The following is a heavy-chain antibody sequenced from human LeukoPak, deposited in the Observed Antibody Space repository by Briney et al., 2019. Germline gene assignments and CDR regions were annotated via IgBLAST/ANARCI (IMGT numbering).Heavy chain of an antibody. Sequence: PSETLSLTCTVSGGSISSYYWSWIRQPPGKGLEWIGYIYYSGSTNYNPSLKSRVTISVDTPKNQFSLKLSSVTAADTAVYYCARARGRDGYNCFDYWGQGTLVTVSS. CDR1: GGSISSYY. V-gene: IGHV4-59*01. D-gene: IGHD5-24*01. CDR2: IYYSGST. J-gene: IGHJ4*02. CDR3: ARARGRDGYNCFDY.